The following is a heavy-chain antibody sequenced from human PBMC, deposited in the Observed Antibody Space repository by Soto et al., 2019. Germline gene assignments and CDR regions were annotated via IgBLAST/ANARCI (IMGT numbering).Heavy chain of an antibody. CDR1: GDSINNYY. CDR2: IYYTGST. J-gene: IGHJ4*02. V-gene: IGHV4-59*01. Sequence: SETLSLTCTVSGDSINNYYWSWIRQPPGKRLEWIGYIYYTGSTTYNPSLESRVTMSVDTSKNQFSLKLSSVNAADTAVYYCAKYRRTEAEGFTLDYWGRGTLVTVSS. D-gene: IGHD6-13*01. CDR3: AKYRRTEAEGFTLDY.